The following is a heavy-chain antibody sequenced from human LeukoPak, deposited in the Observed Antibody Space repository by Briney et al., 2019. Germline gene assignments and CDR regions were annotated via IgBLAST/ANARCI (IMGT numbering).Heavy chain of an antibody. CDR3: AKDVSQWLVRLDY. J-gene: IGHJ4*02. V-gene: IGHV3-23*01. D-gene: IGHD6-19*01. CDR2: ISAGGGST. Sequence: PGGSLRLSCAASGFTFNNYAMSWVRQAPGKGLEWVSAISAGGGSTYYADPVKGRFTISRGNSKNTLYVQMNSLRAEDTAVYYCAKDVSQWLVRLDYWGQGVLVTVSS. CDR1: GFTFNNYA.